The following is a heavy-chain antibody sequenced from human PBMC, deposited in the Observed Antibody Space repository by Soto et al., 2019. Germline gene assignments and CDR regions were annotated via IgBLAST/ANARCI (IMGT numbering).Heavy chain of an antibody. CDR1: GFSVGSNY. J-gene: IGHJ6*02. CDR2: IYSGGST. Sequence: GGSLRLSCAASGFSVGSNYMSWVRQAPGTGLEWVSVIYSGGSTYYADSVKGRFTISRDNSENTLFLQMSSLRAEDTAVYYCARTRGMDYYYGMDVWGQGTTVTVSS. CDR3: ARTRGMDYYYGMDV. V-gene: IGHV3-53*01.